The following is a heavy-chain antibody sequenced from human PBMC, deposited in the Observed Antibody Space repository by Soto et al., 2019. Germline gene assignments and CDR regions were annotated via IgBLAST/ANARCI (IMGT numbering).Heavy chain of an antibody. Sequence: ASVKVSCKASGGTFSSYAISWVRQAPGQGLEWMGGIIPIFGTANYAQKFQGRVTITADESTSTAYMELSSLRSEDTAVYYCARDRYYDSSGYHDAFDIWGQGTMVTVS. CDR3: ARDRYYDSSGYHDAFDI. CDR1: GGTFSSYA. D-gene: IGHD3-22*01. V-gene: IGHV1-69*13. J-gene: IGHJ3*02. CDR2: IIPIFGTA.